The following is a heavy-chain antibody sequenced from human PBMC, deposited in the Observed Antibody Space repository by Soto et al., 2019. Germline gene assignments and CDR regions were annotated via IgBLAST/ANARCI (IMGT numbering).Heavy chain of an antibody. V-gene: IGHV1-2*02. Sequence: QVQLVQSGAEVKKPGASLKVSCKASGYRFTGYGLHWVRQAPGQGLQWMGWINPKSGATDYAQKFQGRVTMTREMSTNTAYPGLSGLRSDETADDTAVYYCAKSNYGGDDYFQYGLDVWGQGTTVTVSS. CDR3: VYYCAKSNYGGDDYFQYGLDV. CDR1: GYRFTGYG. J-gene: IGHJ6*02. CDR2: INPKSGAT. D-gene: IGHD2-21*02.